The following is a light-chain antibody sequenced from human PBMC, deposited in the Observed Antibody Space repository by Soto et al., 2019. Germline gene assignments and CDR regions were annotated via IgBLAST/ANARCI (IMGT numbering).Light chain of an antibody. CDR1: QTVNTY. Sequence: IVLTQSPATLSLWPGETAVLSCRASQTVNTYLSWYQQRPGQAPRLLIYDASNRVPGIPARFSGSGSGTDFTLTISSLEPEDFALYYYQRRGTSITFGQGTRLEIE. CDR3: QRRGTSIT. J-gene: IGKJ5*01. V-gene: IGKV3-11*01. CDR2: DAS.